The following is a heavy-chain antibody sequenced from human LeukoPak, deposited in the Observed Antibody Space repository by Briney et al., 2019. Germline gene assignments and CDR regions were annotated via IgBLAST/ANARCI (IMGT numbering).Heavy chain of an antibody. CDR1: GFTFSSYG. CDR2: IWYDGSNK. Sequence: PGRSVRLSCAASGFTFSSYGMHWVRQAPGKGLEWVAVIWYDGSNKYYADSVKGRFTISRDNSKNTLYLQMNSLRAEDTAVYYCARDDYGESSNWFDPWGQGTLVTVSS. J-gene: IGHJ5*02. V-gene: IGHV3-33*01. CDR3: ARDDYGESSNWFDP. D-gene: IGHD4-17*01.